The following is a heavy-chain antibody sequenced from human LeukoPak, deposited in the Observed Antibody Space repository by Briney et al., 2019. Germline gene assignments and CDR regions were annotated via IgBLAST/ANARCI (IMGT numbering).Heavy chain of an antibody. Sequence: SDTLSLTCTVSGGSISSSSYYWGWIRQPPGKGLEWIGSIYYSGSTYYNPSLNSRVTISVDTSKNQFSLKLSSVTAADTAVYYCARRVHEAWLSYWFDPWGQGTLVTVSS. V-gene: IGHV4-39*01. J-gene: IGHJ5*02. CDR3: ARRVHEAWLSYWFDP. D-gene: IGHD3-16*02. CDR1: GGSISSSSYY. CDR2: IYYSGST.